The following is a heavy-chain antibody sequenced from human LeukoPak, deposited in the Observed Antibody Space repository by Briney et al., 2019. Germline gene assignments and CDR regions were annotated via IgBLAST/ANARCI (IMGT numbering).Heavy chain of an antibody. V-gene: IGHV3-21*01. Sequence: PGGSLRLSCAASGFTFSSYSMNWVRQAPGKGLEWVSSISSSSSYIYYADSVEGRFTISRDNAKNSLYLQMNSLRAEDTAVYYCARGGIAARREGPDYWGQGTLVTVSS. CDR3: ARGGIAARREGPDY. CDR2: ISSSSSYI. D-gene: IGHD6-6*01. J-gene: IGHJ4*02. CDR1: GFTFSSYS.